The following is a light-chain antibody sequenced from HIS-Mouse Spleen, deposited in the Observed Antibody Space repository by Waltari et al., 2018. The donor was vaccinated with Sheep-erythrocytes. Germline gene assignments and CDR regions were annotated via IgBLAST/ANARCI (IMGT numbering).Light chain of an antibody. CDR3: QQSYSTLGA. CDR1: QSISSY. J-gene: IGKJ1*01. CDR2: AAS. Sequence: DIQMTQSPSSLSASVGDRVTITCRASQSISSYLNWYQQKPGKALKLLIYAASSLQSGVPSRFSGSGSGTDFTLTISSLQPEDFATYYCQQSYSTLGAFGQGTKVEIK. V-gene: IGKV1-39*01.